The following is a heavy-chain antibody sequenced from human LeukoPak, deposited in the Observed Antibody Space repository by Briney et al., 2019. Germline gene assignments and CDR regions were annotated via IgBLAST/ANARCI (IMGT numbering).Heavy chain of an antibody. CDR2: ISYDGSNK. CDR3: AKCQQWLVGAFDY. V-gene: IGHV3-30*18. Sequence: PGGSLRLSCAASGFTFSSYGMHWVRQAPGKGLEWVAVISYDGSNKYYADSVKGRFTISRDNSKNTLYLQMNSLRAEDTAVYYCAKCQQWLVGAFDYWGQGTLVTVSS. CDR1: GFTFSSYG. J-gene: IGHJ4*02. D-gene: IGHD6-19*01.